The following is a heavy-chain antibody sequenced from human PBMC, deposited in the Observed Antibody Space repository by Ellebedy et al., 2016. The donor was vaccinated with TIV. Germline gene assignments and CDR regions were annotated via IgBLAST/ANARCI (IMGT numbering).Heavy chain of an antibody. D-gene: IGHD2-2*02. J-gene: IGHJ4*02. CDR2: IYFGGNT. CDR1: GASINTGGYW. V-gene: IGHV4-31*03. CDR3: ARDSEIPLGFDS. Sequence: MPSETLSLTCTVSGASINTGGYWWSWVRQHPGKGLEYIGYIYFGGNTDYNPSLKSRASISVDTSKNQFSLTMSSVTAADTAVYFCARDSEIPLGFDSWGQGILVTVSS.